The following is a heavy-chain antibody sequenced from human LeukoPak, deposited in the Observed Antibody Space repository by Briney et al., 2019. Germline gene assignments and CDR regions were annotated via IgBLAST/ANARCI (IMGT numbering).Heavy chain of an antibody. V-gene: IGHV3-21*05. D-gene: IGHD6-19*01. Sequence: GGSLRLSCAASVFTFSTYTMNCVRQAPGKGLEWVSYISSSSSYTNYADSVKGRFTISRDNAKNSLYLQMNSLRAEDTAVYYCARDGYSSGWYDYWGQGTLVTVSS. J-gene: IGHJ4*02. CDR1: VFTFSTYT. CDR2: ISSSSSYT. CDR3: ARDGYSSGWYDY.